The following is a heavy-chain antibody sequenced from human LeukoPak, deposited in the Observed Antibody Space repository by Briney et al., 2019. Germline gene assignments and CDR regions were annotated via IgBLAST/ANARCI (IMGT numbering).Heavy chain of an antibody. CDR3: AREGDSSVYYDY. D-gene: IGHD3-22*01. V-gene: IGHV4-34*01. CDR2: IHNSGST. J-gene: IGHJ4*02. Sequence: PSETLSLTCAVYRGSFSGYYWSWIRQPPGKGLEWIGEIHNSGSTNYNPSLKSRVTISVDTSKNQFSLKLSSVTAADTAVYYCAREGDSSVYYDYWGQGTLVTVSS. CDR1: RGSFSGYY.